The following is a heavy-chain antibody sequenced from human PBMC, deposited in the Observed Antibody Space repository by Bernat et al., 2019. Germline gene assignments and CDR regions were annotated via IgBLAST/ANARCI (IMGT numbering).Heavy chain of an antibody. CDR3: ARKRPYCSGGSCWGGGDFDY. CDR2: ISYDGSNK. V-gene: IGHV3-30*03. Sequence: QVQLVESGGGVVQPGRSLRLSCAASGFTFSSYGMHWVRQAPGKGLEWVAVISYDGSNKYYADSVKGRFTISRDNSKNTLYLQMNSLRAEDTAVYYWARKRPYCSGGSCWGGGDFDYWSQGTLVTVSS. CDR1: GFTFSSYG. D-gene: IGHD2-15*01. J-gene: IGHJ4*02.